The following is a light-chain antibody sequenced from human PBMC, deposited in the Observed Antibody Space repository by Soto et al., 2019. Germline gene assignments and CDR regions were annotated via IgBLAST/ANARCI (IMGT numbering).Light chain of an antibody. Sequence: DIQMTQSPSSLSASVGDRLTITCRASQGIGKSLAWYQQRPGKVPKPLIYAASTLHSGVPSRFSGGVSGPHFNLTISNFQPEDVATYYCQMYVTAPETFGQGTKVEI. V-gene: IGKV1-27*01. CDR3: QMYVTAPET. CDR1: QGIGKS. J-gene: IGKJ1*01. CDR2: AAS.